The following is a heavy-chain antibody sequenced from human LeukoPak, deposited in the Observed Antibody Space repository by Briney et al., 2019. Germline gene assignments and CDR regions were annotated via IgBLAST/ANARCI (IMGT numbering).Heavy chain of an antibody. V-gene: IGHV1-46*01. CDR2: INPSGGST. CDR3: ARRGSPDRTRRFDY. J-gene: IGHJ4*02. D-gene: IGHD2-2*01. Sequence: ASVKVSCKASGGTFSSYAISWVRQAPGQGLEWMGIINPSGGSTSYAQKFQGRVTMTRNTSISTAYMELSSLRSEDTAVYYCARRGSPDRTRRFDYWGQGTLVTVSS. CDR1: GGTFSSYA.